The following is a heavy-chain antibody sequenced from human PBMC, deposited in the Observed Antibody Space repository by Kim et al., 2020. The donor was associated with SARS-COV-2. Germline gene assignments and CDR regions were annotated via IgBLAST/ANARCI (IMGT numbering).Heavy chain of an antibody. D-gene: IGHD5-12*01. J-gene: IGHJ4*02. Sequence: GGSLRLSCAASGFTFDDYTMHWVRQAPGKGLEWVSLISWDGGSTYYADSVKGRFTISRDNSKNSLYLQMNSLRTEDTALYYCAKDYTDLRDGYNRGAFDYWGQGTLVTVSS. CDR2: ISWDGGST. V-gene: IGHV3-43*01. CDR3: AKDYTDLRDGYNRGAFDY. CDR1: GFTFDDYT.